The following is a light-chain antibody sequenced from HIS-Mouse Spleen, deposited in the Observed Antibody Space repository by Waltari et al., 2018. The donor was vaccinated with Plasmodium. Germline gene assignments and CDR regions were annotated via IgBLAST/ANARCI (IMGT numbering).Light chain of an antibody. Sequence: QSALTQPRSVSGSPGQSVTIPCTGTSSDVGGYNSFSWYQQQPGKAPKLMIYDVSKRPSGVPDRFSGSKSGNTASLTISGLQAEDEADYYCCSYAGSYTLVFGGGTKLTVL. J-gene: IGLJ2*01. CDR2: DVS. CDR3: CSYAGSYTLV. V-gene: IGLV2-11*01. CDR1: SSDVGGYNS.